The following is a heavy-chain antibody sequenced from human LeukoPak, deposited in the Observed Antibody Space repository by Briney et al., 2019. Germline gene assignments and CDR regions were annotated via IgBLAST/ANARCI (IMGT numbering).Heavy chain of an antibody. CDR2: IPYSGST. J-gene: IGHJ4*02. CDR3: ARGTAAASGSLDY. V-gene: IGHV4-59*08. CDR1: GGSISSYY. Sequence: SETLSLTCTVSGGSISSYYWTWIRQPPGRGLEWIGYIPYSGSTTYNPSLRSRVTMSVDTSKNQISLKLTSVTAADTAVYYCARGTAAASGSLDYRGQGTLVTVSS. D-gene: IGHD1-14*01.